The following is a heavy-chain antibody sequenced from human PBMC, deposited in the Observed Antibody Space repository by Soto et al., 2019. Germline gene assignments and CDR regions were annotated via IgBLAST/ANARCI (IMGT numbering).Heavy chain of an antibody. CDR2: IYPGDSDT. CDR1: GYSFTSYW. CDR3: ARSYSGSPKSITDPRAAFDI. V-gene: IGHV5-51*01. D-gene: IGHD1-26*01. J-gene: IGHJ3*02. Sequence: GESLKISCKGSGYSFTSYWIGWVRQMPGKGLEWMGIIYPGDSDTRYSPSFQGQVTISADKSISTAYLQWSSLKASDTAMYYCARSYSGSPKSITDPRAAFDIWGQGTMVTVSS.